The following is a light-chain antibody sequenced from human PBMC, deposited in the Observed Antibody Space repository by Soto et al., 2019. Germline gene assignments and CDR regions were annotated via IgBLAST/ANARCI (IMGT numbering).Light chain of an antibody. Sequence: QPVLTQSPSASASLGASVKLTCTLSSGHSSHAIAWHQQQPEEGPRYLMKVNSDGSHIKGDGIPDRFSGSSSGAERYLTISSLQSEDEADYYCQTLDTGVQVFGGGTKLTVL. V-gene: IGLV4-69*01. CDR1: SGHSSHA. J-gene: IGLJ2*01. CDR3: QTLDTGVQV. CDR2: VNSDGSH.